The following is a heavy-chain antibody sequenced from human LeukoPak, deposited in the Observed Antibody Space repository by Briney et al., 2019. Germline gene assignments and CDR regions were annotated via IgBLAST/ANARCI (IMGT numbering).Heavy chain of an antibody. CDR2: ISSSSSTI. D-gene: IGHD3-10*02. V-gene: IGHV3-48*03. J-gene: IGHJ6*04. Sequence: SGGSLRLSCAASRFTFSSYEMNWVRQAPGKGLEWVSYISSSSSTIFYADSVKGRFTISRDNAKNSLYLQMNSLRAEDTAVYYCAELGITMIGGVWGKGTTVTISS. CDR3: AELGITMIGGV. CDR1: RFTFSSYE.